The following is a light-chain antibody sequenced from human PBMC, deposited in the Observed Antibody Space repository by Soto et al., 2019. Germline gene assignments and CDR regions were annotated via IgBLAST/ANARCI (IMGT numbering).Light chain of an antibody. V-gene: IGKV1D-16*01. CDR3: QQYTSYPLT. J-gene: IGKJ4*01. CDR1: QYISSW. Sequence: DIQMTQSPSSLSASVGDRVNISCRASQYISSWLTWYHQKPGEAPKSLIYASSTLRSGVPSRFSGSGSGTDFTLTINSLQPEDSGTYYCQQYTSYPLTFGGGTKVEI. CDR2: ASS.